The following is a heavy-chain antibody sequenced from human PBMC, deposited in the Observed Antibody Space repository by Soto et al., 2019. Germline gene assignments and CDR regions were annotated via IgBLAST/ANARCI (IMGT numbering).Heavy chain of an antibody. CDR3: AGATMVREETDAYYYYYMDV. CDR2: IYHSGST. D-gene: IGHD3-10*01. Sequence: SETLSLTCAVSSGSISSSNWWSWVRQPPGKGLEWIGEIYHSGSTNYNPSLKSRVTISVDKSKNQFSLKLSSVTAADTAVYYFAGATMVREETDAYYYYYMDVWGKGTTVTVSS. V-gene: IGHV4-4*02. J-gene: IGHJ6*03. CDR1: SGSISSSNW.